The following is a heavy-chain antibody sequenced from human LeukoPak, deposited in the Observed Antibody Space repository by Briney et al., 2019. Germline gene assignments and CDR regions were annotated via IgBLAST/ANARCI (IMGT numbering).Heavy chain of an antibody. Sequence: GGSLRLSCAASEFTFSSYWTSWVRQAPGKGLEWVANIKEDGGEQYYADSVKGRFSISRDNANNSFYLQMNNLRAEDTAVYYCAVGIGWLIDWGQGTLVTVSS. D-gene: IGHD5-12*01. CDR1: EFTFSSYW. V-gene: IGHV3-7*01. CDR2: IKEDGGEQ. J-gene: IGHJ4*02. CDR3: AVGIGWLID.